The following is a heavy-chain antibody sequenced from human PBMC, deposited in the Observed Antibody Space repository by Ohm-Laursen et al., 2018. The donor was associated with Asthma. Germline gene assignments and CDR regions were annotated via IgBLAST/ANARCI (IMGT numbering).Heavy chain of an antibody. D-gene: IGHD6-13*01. CDR1: GGSISSYY. Sequence: SDTLSLTCSVSGGSISSYYWSWIRQPPGKGLEWIGYIYYSGGTNYNPSLKSRVTISVDTSKNQFSLKLSSVTAADTAVCYCARLTTYSLVDYWGQGTLVTVSS. J-gene: IGHJ4*02. CDR2: IYYSGGT. V-gene: IGHV4-59*07. CDR3: ARLTTYSLVDY.